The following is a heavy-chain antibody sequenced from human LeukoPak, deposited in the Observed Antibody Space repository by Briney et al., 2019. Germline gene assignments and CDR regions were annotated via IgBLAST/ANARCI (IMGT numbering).Heavy chain of an antibody. CDR2: ISSSGSTI. D-gene: IGHD6-13*01. Sequence: PGGFLRLSCAASGFTFSSYEMNWVRQAPGKGLEWVSYISSSGSTIYYADSVKGRFTISRDNAKNSLYLQMNSLRAEDTAVYYCARVYSSSFMDYWGQGTLVTVSS. CDR1: GFTFSSYE. CDR3: ARVYSSSFMDY. J-gene: IGHJ4*02. V-gene: IGHV3-48*03.